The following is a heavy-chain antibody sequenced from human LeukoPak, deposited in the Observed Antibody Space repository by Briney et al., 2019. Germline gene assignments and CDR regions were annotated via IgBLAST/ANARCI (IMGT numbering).Heavy chain of an antibody. D-gene: IGHD2-2*03. J-gene: IGHJ5*02. CDR1: GFTFSSYY. Sequence: GGSLRLSCAASGFTFSSYYMHWVRQAPWKGLVWVSRIKSDGSVTGYADSVKGRFTISRDNAKNTVYLQMNSLRAEDTAVYYCARDWIDRGTFDPWGQGTLVTVSS. V-gene: IGHV3-74*01. CDR3: ARDWIDRGTFDP. CDR2: IKSDGSVT.